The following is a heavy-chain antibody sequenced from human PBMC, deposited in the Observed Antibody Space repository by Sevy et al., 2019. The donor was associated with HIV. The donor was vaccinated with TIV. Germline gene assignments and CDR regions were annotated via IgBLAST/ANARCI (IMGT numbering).Heavy chain of an antibody. V-gene: IGHV3-15*01. CDR3: ITDPGYRGYDEEVINYYYYGMDV. D-gene: IGHD5-12*01. J-gene: IGHJ6*02. CDR1: GFTFSSAW. CDR2: MKSEIDGGAI. Sequence: GGSLRLSCAASGFTFSSAWMSWVRQAPGKGLEWVGRMKSEIDGGAIDYAAPVKGRFSISREDSKNTVYLQMNSLKNEDTAVYYCITDPGYRGYDEEVINYYYYGMDVWGQGTTVTVSS.